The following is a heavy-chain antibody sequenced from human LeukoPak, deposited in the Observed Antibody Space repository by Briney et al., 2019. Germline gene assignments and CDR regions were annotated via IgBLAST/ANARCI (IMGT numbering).Heavy chain of an antibody. Sequence: SETLSPTCTVSGGSISNSSFYWGWIRQPPGKGLEWVGNIYYSGSTNYNVSLESRVTISVNTPKNQLSLRLSSVTAADTAVYYCARRFTVFGVDHGLDWGQGTLVTVSS. V-gene: IGHV4-39*01. D-gene: IGHD3-3*01. J-gene: IGHJ4*01. CDR1: GGSISNSSFY. CDR2: IYYSGST. CDR3: ARRFTVFGVDHGLD.